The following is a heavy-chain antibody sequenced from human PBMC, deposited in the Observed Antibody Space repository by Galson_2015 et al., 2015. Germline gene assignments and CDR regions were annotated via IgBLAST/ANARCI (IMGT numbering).Heavy chain of an antibody. V-gene: IGHV3-48*01. CDR1: GFTFSSYS. J-gene: IGHJ4*02. CDR3: AGDADYDILTGYLGVDY. CDR2: ISSSSSTI. Sequence: SLRLSCAASGFTFSSYSMNWVRQAPGKGLEWVSYISSSSSTIYYADSVKGRFTISRDNAKNSLYLQMNSLRAEDTAVYYCAGDADYDILTGYLGVDYWGQGTLVTVSS. D-gene: IGHD3-9*01.